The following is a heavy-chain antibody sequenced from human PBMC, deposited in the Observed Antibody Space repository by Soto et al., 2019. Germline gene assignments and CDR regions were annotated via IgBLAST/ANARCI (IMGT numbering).Heavy chain of an antibody. Sequence: SVNVSCKASGYTFTSYDIYWVRQATGQGLEWMGWMNPNTGNSGYAQKFQGRVTMTSDTSISTAHMELSSLRSEDTAVYYCARRAETNGWNGFGADKYYFDFWGQGTLVTVSS. D-gene: IGHD1-1*01. CDR1: GYTFTSYD. CDR2: MNPNTGNS. CDR3: ARRAETNGWNGFGADKYYFDF. J-gene: IGHJ4*02. V-gene: IGHV1-8*01.